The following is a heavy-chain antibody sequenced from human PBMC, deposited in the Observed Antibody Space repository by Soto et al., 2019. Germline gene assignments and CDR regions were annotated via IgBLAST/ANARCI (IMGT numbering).Heavy chain of an antibody. D-gene: IGHD3-3*01. CDR2: ISDDGSNT. V-gene: IGHV3-30-3*01. CDR3: ATEVYYYFWSGFNTHPYYFED. J-gene: IGHJ4*02. CDR1: GFTFSRHT. Sequence: QVQLVESGGGVVQPGRSLRLSCAASGFTFSRHTMHWVRQAPGKGLEWVAAISDDGSNTYYADSVKGRFTISRDNSKNTLYLPMNRLSSADTALPPCATEVYYYFWSGFNTHPYYFEDWGQGTLVTVSS.